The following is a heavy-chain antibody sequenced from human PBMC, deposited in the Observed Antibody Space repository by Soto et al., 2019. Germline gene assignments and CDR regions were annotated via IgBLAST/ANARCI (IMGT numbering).Heavy chain of an antibody. CDR1: GYTFTSYD. J-gene: IGHJ6*02. CDR2: MNPNSGNT. Sequence: QVQLVQSGAEVKKPGASVKVSCKASGYTFTSYDINWVRQATGQGLEWMGWMNPNSGNTGYAQKFQGRVTMTRNTAISTAYMELSSMRSEDTAVYYCGGEGSYHYGVDVWGQGTPVTVSS. CDR3: GGEGSYHYGVDV. D-gene: IGHD1-26*01. V-gene: IGHV1-8*01.